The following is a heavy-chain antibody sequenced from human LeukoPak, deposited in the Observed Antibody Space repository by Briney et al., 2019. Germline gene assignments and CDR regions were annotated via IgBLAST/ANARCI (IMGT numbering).Heavy chain of an antibody. Sequence: GGSLRLSCAASGFTFNNYWMSWVRQAPGKGLEWVANIKQYGSVKNYVDYMEGRFTISRDNAKNSLYLQMNGLRAEDTAVYYCVRTSRSSSTDSWGQGTLVTVSS. CDR3: VRTSRSSSTDS. J-gene: IGHJ5*01. D-gene: IGHD6-6*01. V-gene: IGHV3-7*01. CDR2: IKQYGSVK. CDR1: GFTFNNYW.